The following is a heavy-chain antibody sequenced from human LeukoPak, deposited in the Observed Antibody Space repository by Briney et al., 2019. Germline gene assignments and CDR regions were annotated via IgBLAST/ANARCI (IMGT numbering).Heavy chain of an antibody. CDR2: ISSSSSYI. V-gene: IGHV3-21*01. CDR1: GFTFSSNG. J-gene: IGHJ4*02. CDR3: ARFGGYCSGGSCYSDY. D-gene: IGHD2-15*01. Sequence: GGSLRLSCAASGFTFSSNGMNWVRQAPGKGLEWVSSISSSSSYIYYADSVKGRFTISRDNAKNSLYLQMNSLRAEDTAVYYCARFGGYCSGGSCYSDYWGQGTLVTVSS.